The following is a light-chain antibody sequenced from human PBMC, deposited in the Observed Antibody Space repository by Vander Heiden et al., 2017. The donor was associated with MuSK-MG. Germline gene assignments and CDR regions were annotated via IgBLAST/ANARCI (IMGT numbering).Light chain of an antibody. CDR3: QQYHDWPT. CDR2: GAS. Sequence: IILPHSPATLSVSPGERATLSCRASQSVRSTLAWYQHKPGQAPRLLIYGASTRASGIPVRFSGSGSGTEFTLTISSLQSEDFAVYYCQQYHDWPTFGQGTRLEIK. CDR1: QSVRST. J-gene: IGKJ5*01. V-gene: IGKV3-15*01.